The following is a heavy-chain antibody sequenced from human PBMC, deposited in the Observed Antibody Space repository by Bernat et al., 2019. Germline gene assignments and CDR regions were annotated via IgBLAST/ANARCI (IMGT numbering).Heavy chain of an antibody. D-gene: IGHD5-18*01. J-gene: IGHJ5*02. CDR3: GRMGYSYGQLQVDP. CDR2: ICYDGSNK. Sequence: QVQLVESGGGVVQPGRSLRLSCAASGFTFSSYGMHWVRQAPGKGLEWVAGICYDGSNKYYADSVKGRFTISRDNSKNTLYLQMNSLRAEDTAVYYCGRMGYSYGQLQVDPWGQGTLVTVSS. V-gene: IGHV3-33*01. CDR1: GFTFSSYG.